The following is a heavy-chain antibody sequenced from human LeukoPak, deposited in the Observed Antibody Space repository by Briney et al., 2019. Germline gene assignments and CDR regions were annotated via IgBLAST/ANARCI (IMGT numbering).Heavy chain of an antibody. CDR3: ARGPWDSSGYSY. J-gene: IGHJ4*02. V-gene: IGHV3-21*01. CDR2: ISSSSSYI. CDR1: GFTFSSYS. Sequence: GGSLRLSCAASGFTFSSYSMNWVRQAPGKGLEWVSSISSSSSYIYYADSVKGRFTISRDSAKNSLYLQMNSLRAEDTAVYYCARGPWDSSGYSYWGQGTLVTVSS. D-gene: IGHD3-22*01.